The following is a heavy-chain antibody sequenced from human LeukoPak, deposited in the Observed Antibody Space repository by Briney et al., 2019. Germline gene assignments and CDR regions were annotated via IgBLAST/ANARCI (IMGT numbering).Heavy chain of an antibody. D-gene: IGHD4-17*01. CDR1: GASVNSGSSY. V-gene: IGHV4-61*01. Sequence: SETLSLTCTVSGASVNSGSSYWSWIRQPPGKGPEWIGNIYYSGSTHYNPSLKRRVTMSLDTSKNEFSLKLSSLTAADTAMYFCARENRGQTYGSLLDYWGQGTLVTVSS. CDR2: IYYSGST. CDR3: ARENRGQTYGSLLDY. J-gene: IGHJ4*02.